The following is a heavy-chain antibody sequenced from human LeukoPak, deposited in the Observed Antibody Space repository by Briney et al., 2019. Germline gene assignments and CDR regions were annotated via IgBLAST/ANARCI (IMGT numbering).Heavy chain of an antibody. CDR2: IKQDGSEK. CDR1: GFTFSSYW. J-gene: IGHJ4*02. CDR3: ARGGYSSSWFWVY. D-gene: IGHD6-13*01. V-gene: IGHV3-7*01. Sequence: GGSLRLSCAASGFTFSSYWMSWVRQAPGKGLEWVANIKQDGSEKYYVDSVKGRFTISRDNAENSLHLQMNRLRAEDTAVYYCARGGYSSSWFWVYWGQGTLVTVSS.